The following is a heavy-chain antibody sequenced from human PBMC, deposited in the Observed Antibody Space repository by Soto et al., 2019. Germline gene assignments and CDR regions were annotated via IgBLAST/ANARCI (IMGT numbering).Heavy chain of an antibody. J-gene: IGHJ4*01. CDR1: GASVSTGVYY. CDR2: IDNSGAT. D-gene: IGHD3-10*02. Sequence: LSLTCTVSGASVSTGVYYWTWIRQHPGKGLEWIGYIDNSGATYYNPSLAGRVGISVDTSKNQFSLNLQSLTAADTAFYYCAGAVSDFDVRRYRTSYFDQWGHGILVTVSS. CDR3: AGAVSDFDVRRYRTSYFDQ. V-gene: IGHV4-31*03.